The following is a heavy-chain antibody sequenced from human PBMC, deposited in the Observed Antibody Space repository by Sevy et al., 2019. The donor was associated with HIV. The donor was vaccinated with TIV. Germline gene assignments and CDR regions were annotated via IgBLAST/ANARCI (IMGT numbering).Heavy chain of an antibody. V-gene: IGHV1-18*01. D-gene: IGHD3-22*01. CDR1: GYTFTNYG. CDR2: INPQNGNT. CDR3: AREGTLVTMII. Sequence: ASVKVSCKASGYTFTNYGISWVRQAPGQGLEWMGWINPQNGNTKYEQKLQGRVTMTTDKSTNTAYMEARSLRSDDTAVDYCAREGTLVTMIIWGQGTLVTVSS. J-gene: IGHJ4*02.